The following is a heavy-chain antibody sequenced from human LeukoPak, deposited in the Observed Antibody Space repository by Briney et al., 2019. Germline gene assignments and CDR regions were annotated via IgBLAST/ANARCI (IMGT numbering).Heavy chain of an antibody. J-gene: IGHJ4*02. CDR3: ARPSEIAAAGTSPFDY. V-gene: IGHV1-24*01. Sequence: ASVKVSCKVSGYTLTELSMHWVRQAPGKGLEWMGGFDPEDGETIYAQKFQGRVTMTEDTSTDTAYMELSSLRSEDTAVYYCARPSEIAAAGTSPFDYWGQGTLVTVSS. D-gene: IGHD6-13*01. CDR2: FDPEDGET. CDR1: GYTLTELS.